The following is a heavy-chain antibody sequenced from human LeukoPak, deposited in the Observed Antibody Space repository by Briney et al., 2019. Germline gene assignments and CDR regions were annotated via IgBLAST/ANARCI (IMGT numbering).Heavy chain of an antibody. Sequence: SETLSLTCTVSGGSISSSGYYWGWSRQPPGQGREWIVTIYYSGSTYYNPSLKSRVTISVDTSKNQFSLKLTSVTAADTAVYYYGISFTLIGKLDPWGQGTLVTVSS. V-gene: IGHV4-39*07. CDR3: GISFTLIGKLDP. J-gene: IGHJ5*02. CDR1: GGSISSSGYY. CDR2: IYYSGST. D-gene: IGHD3-22*01.